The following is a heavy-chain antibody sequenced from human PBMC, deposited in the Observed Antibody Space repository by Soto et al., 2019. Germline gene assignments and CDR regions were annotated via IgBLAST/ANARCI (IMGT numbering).Heavy chain of an antibody. J-gene: IGHJ4*02. CDR3: ARDIEYSSSYFDY. CDR1: GFTFGDYG. D-gene: IGHD6-6*01. Sequence: GGSLRLSCAASGFTFGDYGMSWVRQAPGKGLEWVSGINWNGGSTGYADSVKGRFTISRDNAKNSLYLQMNRLRAEDTALYYCARDIEYSSSYFDYWGQGTLVTVSS. CDR2: INWNGGST. V-gene: IGHV3-20*04.